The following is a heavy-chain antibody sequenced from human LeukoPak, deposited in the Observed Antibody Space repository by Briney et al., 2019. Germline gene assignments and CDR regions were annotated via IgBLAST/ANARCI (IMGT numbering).Heavy chain of an antibody. J-gene: IGHJ4*02. D-gene: IGHD3-9*01. CDR3: ARGWGPDILTDGDY. CDR2: ISSSSSYI. V-gene: IGHV3-21*01. CDR1: GFTFSSYS. Sequence: GGSLRLSCAASGFTFSSYSMNWVRQAPGKGLEWVSSISSSSSYIYYADSVKGRFTISRDNAKNSLYLQMNSLRAEDTAVYYCARGWGPDILTDGDYWGQGTLVTVSS.